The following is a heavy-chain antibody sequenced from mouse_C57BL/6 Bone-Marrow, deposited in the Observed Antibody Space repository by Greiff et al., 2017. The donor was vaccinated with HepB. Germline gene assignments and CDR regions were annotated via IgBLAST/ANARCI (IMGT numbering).Heavy chain of an antibody. CDR2: INYDGSST. J-gene: IGHJ1*03. D-gene: IGHD1-1*01. CDR1: GFTFSDYY. Sequence: EVMLVESEGGLVQPGSSMKLSCTASGFTFSDYYMAWVRQVPEKGLEWVANINYDGSSTYYLDSLKSRFIISRDNAKNILYLQMSSLKSEDTATYYCARDITTVVATPSWYFDVWGTGTTVTVSS. CDR3: ARDITTVVATPSWYFDV. V-gene: IGHV5-16*01.